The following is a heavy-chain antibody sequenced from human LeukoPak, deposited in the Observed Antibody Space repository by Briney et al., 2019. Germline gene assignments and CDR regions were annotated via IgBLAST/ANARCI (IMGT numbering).Heavy chain of an antibody. CDR1: GFTFSDYY. CDR2: INSLSPRAI. CDR3: AGHARGSYLVH. J-gene: IGHJ4*02. D-gene: IGHD6-6*01. V-gene: IGHV3-11*01. Sequence: GGSLRFSCAASGFTFSDYYMSWIRQAPGKGLEWVSLINSLSPRAISYGDSVKGRFTTSRDDATNSLFLQMNSLKVEDTAIYYCAGHARGSYLVHWGQGILVTVST.